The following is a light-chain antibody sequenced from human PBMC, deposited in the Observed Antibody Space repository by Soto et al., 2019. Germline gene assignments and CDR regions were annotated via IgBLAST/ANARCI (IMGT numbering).Light chain of an antibody. CDR3: QQSYSTPWT. CDR2: IAS. CDR1: QSIAGY. Sequence: DIQMTQSPSSLSASIGDRVAITCRASQSIAGYLNWYQQKPGKAPKLLICIASTLESGVPSRFSGTGSGTDSTLTISSLQPEDFATYYCQQSYSTPWTFGQGTKVDIK. V-gene: IGKV1-39*01. J-gene: IGKJ1*01.